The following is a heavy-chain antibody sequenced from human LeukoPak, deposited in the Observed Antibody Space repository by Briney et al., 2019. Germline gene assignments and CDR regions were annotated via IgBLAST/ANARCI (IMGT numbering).Heavy chain of an antibody. CDR2: IYYSGST. J-gene: IGHJ3*02. D-gene: IGHD3-9*01. CDR1: IGSIRSYY. V-gene: IGHV4-59*08. Sequence: SETLSLTCTVSIGSIRSYYWSWVRQPPGKGLEWIGYIYYSGSTNYNPSLKSRVTISVDTSKNQFSLKLTSVTAADTAVYYCARQHEILTGYAFDIWGHGTMVTVSS. CDR3: ARQHEILTGYAFDI.